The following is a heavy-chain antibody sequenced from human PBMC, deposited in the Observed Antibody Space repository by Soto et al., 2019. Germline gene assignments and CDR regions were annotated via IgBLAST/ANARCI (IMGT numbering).Heavy chain of an antibody. Sequence: EVQLVESGGGLVKPGGSLRLSCAASGFTFSSYSMNWVRQAPGKGLEWVSSISSSSSYIYYADSVKGRFTISRDNAKNSLYLQMNSLRAEDTAVYYCARDRNLKPFGYYYYGMDVWGQGTTVTVSS. J-gene: IGHJ6*02. CDR2: ISSSSSYI. CDR3: ARDRNLKPFGYYYYGMDV. CDR1: GFTFSSYS. V-gene: IGHV3-21*01. D-gene: IGHD3-10*01.